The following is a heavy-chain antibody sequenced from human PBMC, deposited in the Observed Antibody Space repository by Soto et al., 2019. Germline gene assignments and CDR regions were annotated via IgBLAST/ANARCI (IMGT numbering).Heavy chain of an antibody. Sequence: QVQLVQSGAEVKKPGASVKVSCKASGYTFTSYXXXXXXXATGQGLEWMGWMNPNSXXXXXAQKFQGRVTMTRNTSISTAYMELSSLRSEDTAVYYCARGKYGDYVFNYYYYMDVWGKGTTVTVSS. CDR1: GYTFTSYX. CDR2: MNPNSXXX. CDR3: ARGKYGDYVFNYYYYMDV. J-gene: IGHJ6*03. V-gene: IGHV1-8*01. D-gene: IGHD4-17*01.